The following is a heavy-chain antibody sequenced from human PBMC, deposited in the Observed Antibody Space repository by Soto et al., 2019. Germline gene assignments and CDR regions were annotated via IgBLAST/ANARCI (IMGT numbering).Heavy chain of an antibody. CDR3: ARLWAAADHDWFEP. V-gene: IGHV3-66*04. CDR2: IYVGGTT. D-gene: IGHD6-13*01. J-gene: IGHJ5*02. CDR1: GLTVSSNH. Sequence: VQLVESGGGLVQTGGSLRLSCSASGLTVSSNHMTWVRQAPGKGLEWVSFIYVGGTTFYADSVKGRFTISTDNAKNTGFLQMNSLRVEDTGMYYCARLWAAADHDWFEPWGQGTLVIVSS.